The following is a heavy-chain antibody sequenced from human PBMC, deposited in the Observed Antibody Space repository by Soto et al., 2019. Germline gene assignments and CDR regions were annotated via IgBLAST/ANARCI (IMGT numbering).Heavy chain of an antibody. V-gene: IGHV3-23*01. Sequence: GGSLRLSCAASGFSFSDYAMSWVRQAPGKGLEWVSVISAGGGSTYYAESVKGRFTISRDNSKSTLFLQMTSLTAEDMAVYYCARLLSPDDYWGQGTLVTVYS. J-gene: IGHJ4*02. CDR3: ARLLSPDDY. D-gene: IGHD3-10*01. CDR1: GFSFSDYA. CDR2: ISAGGGST.